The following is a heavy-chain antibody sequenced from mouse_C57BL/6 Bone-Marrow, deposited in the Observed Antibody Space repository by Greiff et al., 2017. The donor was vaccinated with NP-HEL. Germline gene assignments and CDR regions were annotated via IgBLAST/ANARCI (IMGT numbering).Heavy chain of an antibody. CDR2: IDPSDSYT. Sequence: QVQLQQPGAELVMPGASVKLSCKASGYTFTSYWMHWVKQRPGQGLEWIGEIDPSDSYTNYNQKFKGKSTLTVDKSSSTAYMQLSSLTSEDSAFYYCATLIYYGNYEGDYYAMDYWGQGTSVTVSS. CDR3: ATLIYYGNYEGDYYAMDY. J-gene: IGHJ4*01. V-gene: IGHV1-69*01. D-gene: IGHD2-1*01. CDR1: GYTFTSYW.